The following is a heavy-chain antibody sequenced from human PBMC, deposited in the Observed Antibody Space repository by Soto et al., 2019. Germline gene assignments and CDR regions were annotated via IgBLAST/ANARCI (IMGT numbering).Heavy chain of an antibody. V-gene: IGHV4-34*01. Sequence: QVQLQQWGAGLLKPSETLSLTCAVYGGSFSGYYWSWIRQPPGKGLEWIGEINHSGSTNYNPSLKSRVTISVDTSKNQFSLKLSSVTAADTAVYYCARGLNGAAAAKRRGWYFDLWGRGTLVTVSS. CDR2: INHSGST. CDR1: GGSFSGYY. CDR3: ARGLNGAAAAKRRGWYFDL. J-gene: IGHJ2*01. D-gene: IGHD6-13*01.